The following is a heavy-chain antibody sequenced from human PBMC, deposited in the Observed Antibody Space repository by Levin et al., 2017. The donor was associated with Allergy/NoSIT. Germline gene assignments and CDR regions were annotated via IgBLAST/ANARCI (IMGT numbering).Heavy chain of an antibody. CDR1: GSSLGDYA. Sequence: GGSLRLSCAASGSSLGDYAMHWVRQAPGKGLEWVSSISWNSGGIGYADSVKGRFTISRDNAKNSLYLQMNSLRAEDTALYYCVKGSAAAGDLFDYGGQGTLVTVSS. D-gene: IGHD6-13*01. J-gene: IGHJ4*02. CDR2: ISWNSGGI. CDR3: VKGSAAAGDLFDY. V-gene: IGHV3-9*01.